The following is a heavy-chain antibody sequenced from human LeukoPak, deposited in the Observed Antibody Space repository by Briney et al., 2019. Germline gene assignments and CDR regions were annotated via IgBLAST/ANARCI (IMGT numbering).Heavy chain of an antibody. CDR3: TTIRPDY. CDR1: GFTFSSYW. V-gene: IGHV3-74*01. J-gene: IGHJ4*02. Sequence: GGSLRLSCAASGFTFSSYWMHWVRQAPGKGLVWVSRIKYDDSDTHYAGSVKGRFTISRDNAKNTLYLQMNSLSAEDTAVYYCTTIRPDYWGQGTLVTVSS. D-gene: IGHD5-12*01. CDR2: IKYDDSDT.